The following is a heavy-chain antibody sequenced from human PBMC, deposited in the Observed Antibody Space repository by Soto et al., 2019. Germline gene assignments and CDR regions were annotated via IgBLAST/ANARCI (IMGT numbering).Heavy chain of an antibody. CDR3: ARLGGGAPPNVRGSYYYYYMDV. D-gene: IGHD3-10*01. CDR2: INHSGST. CDR1: GGSFSGYY. Sequence: SATLSLTCAVYGGSFSGYYWSWIRQPPGKGLEWIGEINHSGSTNYNPSLKSRVTISVDTSKNQFSLKLSSVTAADTAVYYCARLGGGAPPNVRGSYYYYYMDVWGKGTTVTVSS. V-gene: IGHV4-34*01. J-gene: IGHJ6*03.